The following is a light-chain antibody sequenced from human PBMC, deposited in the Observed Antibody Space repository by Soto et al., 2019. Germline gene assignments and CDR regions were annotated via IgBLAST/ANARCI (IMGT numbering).Light chain of an antibody. Sequence: QSALTQPASVSGSPGQSITISCTGTSSDIGNYDFVSWYQQVPGTAPKAMIYEVSSRPSGASNRFSGSKSGNTASLTISGLQAEDEADYYCCSFAGLFGGGTQLTVL. CDR2: EVS. J-gene: IGLJ2*01. CDR1: SSDIGNYDF. V-gene: IGLV2-23*02. CDR3: CSFAGL.